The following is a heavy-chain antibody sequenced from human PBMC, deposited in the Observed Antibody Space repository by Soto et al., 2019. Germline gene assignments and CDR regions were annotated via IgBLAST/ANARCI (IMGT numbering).Heavy chain of an antibody. V-gene: IGHV3-30*18. Sequence: QVQLVESGGGVVQPGRSLTLSCAASDFTFSSYGIHWVRQAPGTGLAWVAVISYDGSNKQYGDSVKGRFTMSRDNSKNTVNLEMSSLRVEDTAVYYCAKVTYYHDSSGYYVFDYWGQGTLVTVSS. J-gene: IGHJ4*02. CDR2: ISYDGSNK. CDR1: DFTFSSYG. D-gene: IGHD3-22*01. CDR3: AKVTYYHDSSGYYVFDY.